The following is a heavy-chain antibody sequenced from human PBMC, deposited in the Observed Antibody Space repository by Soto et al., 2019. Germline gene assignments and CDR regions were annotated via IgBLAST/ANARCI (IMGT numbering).Heavy chain of an antibody. Sequence: ASVKVSCKASGGTFSSDAISWVRQAPGQGLEWMGGIIPIFGTANYAQKFQGRVTITADESTSTAYMELSSLRSEDTAVYYCARDLELERIVGMHVWGQGTTVTVSS. D-gene: IGHD1-1*01. CDR2: IIPIFGTA. CDR1: GGTFSSDA. J-gene: IGHJ6*02. V-gene: IGHV1-69*13. CDR3: ARDLELERIVGMHV.